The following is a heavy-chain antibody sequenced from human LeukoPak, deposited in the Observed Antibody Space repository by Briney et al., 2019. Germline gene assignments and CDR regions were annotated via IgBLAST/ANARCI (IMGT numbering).Heavy chain of an antibody. V-gene: IGHV1-18*01. CDR1: GYTFTSYG. J-gene: IGHJ4*02. D-gene: IGHD2-15*01. CDR2: ISAYNGNT. Sequence: ASVKVSCKASGYTFTSYGISWVRQAPGQGLEWMGWISAYNGNTNYAQKFQGRVTITADESTSTAYMELSSLRSEDTAVYYCAARYCSGGSCYSWYPDDYWGQGTLVTVSS. CDR3: AARYCSGGSCYSWYPDDY.